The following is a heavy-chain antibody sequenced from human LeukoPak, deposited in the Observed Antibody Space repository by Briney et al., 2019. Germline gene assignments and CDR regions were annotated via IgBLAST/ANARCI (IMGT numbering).Heavy chain of an antibody. Sequence: PGGSLRLSCAASGFTFSNFWMSWVRQAPGKGLEWVANIKQDGSEKYNVDSVKGRFTISRDNAKNSLYLQMNSLRAEDTAVYYCARGEYCSGGGCYSAAFDIWGQGTMVTVSS. CDR1: GFTFSNFW. D-gene: IGHD2-15*01. V-gene: IGHV3-7*02. J-gene: IGHJ3*02. CDR3: ARGEYCSGGGCYSAAFDI. CDR2: IKQDGSEK.